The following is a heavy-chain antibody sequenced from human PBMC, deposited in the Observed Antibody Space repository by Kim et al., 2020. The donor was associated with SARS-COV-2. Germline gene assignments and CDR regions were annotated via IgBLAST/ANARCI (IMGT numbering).Heavy chain of an antibody. J-gene: IGHJ4*02. CDR3: ARGRSPGGSRGKYYFDY. CDR1: GGSFSGYY. V-gene: IGHV4-34*01. D-gene: IGHD2-15*01. CDR2: INHSGST. Sequence: SETLFTCAVYGGSFSGYYWSWIRQPPGKGLEWIGEINHSGSTNYNPSLKSRVTISVDTSKNQFSLKLSSVTAADTAVYYCARGRSPGGSRGKYYFDYWGQGTLVTVSS.